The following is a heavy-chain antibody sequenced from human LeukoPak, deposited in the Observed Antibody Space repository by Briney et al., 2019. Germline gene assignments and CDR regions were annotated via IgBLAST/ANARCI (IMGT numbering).Heavy chain of an antibody. CDR2: IFYSGST. CDR1: GGSISSRSYY. J-gene: IGHJ4*02. V-gene: IGHV4-39*07. CDR3: ARAGDNSGYSDY. D-gene: IGHD3-22*01. Sequence: PSETLSLTCTVSGGSISSRSYYWGWLRQPPGKGLEWIASIFYSGSTYHNPSLKSRVTISVDTSKNQFSMKLSSVTAADTAVYYCARAGDNSGYSDYWGQGILVTVSS.